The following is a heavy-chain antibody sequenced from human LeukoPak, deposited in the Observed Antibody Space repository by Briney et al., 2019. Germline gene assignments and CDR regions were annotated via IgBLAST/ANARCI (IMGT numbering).Heavy chain of an antibody. CDR2: IRYDGSNK. J-gene: IGHJ1*01. CDR1: GFTFSSYG. Sequence: PGGSLRLSCAASGFTFSSYGMHWVRQAPGKGLEWVAFIRYDGSNKYYADSVKGRFTISRDNSKNTLYLQMNSLRAEDTAVYYCASLGYCSSTSCAEYFQHWGQGTLVTVSS. V-gene: IGHV3-30*02. CDR3: ASLGYCSSTSCAEYFQH. D-gene: IGHD2-2*01.